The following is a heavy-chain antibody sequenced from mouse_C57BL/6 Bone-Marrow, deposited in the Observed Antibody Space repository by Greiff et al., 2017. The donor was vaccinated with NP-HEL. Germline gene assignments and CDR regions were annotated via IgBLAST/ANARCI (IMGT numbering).Heavy chain of an antibody. CDR1: GFTFSSYA. J-gene: IGHJ1*03. CDR2: ISSGGDYI. V-gene: IGHV5-9-1*02. CDR3: TRVGYGSSYWYFDV. D-gene: IGHD1-1*01. Sequence: DVMLVESGEGLVKPGGSLKLSCAASGFTFSSYAMSWVRQTPEKRLEWVAYISSGGDYIYYADTVKGRFTISRDNARNTLYLQMSSLKSEDTAMYYCTRVGYGSSYWYFDVWGTGTTVTVSS.